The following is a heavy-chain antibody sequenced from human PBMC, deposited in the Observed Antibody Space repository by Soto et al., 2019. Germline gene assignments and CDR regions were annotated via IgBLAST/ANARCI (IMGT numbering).Heavy chain of an antibody. J-gene: IGHJ3*02. D-gene: IGHD3-10*01. Sequence: QVQLVESGGGVVQPGRSLRLSCVASGFAFSSYGMHWVRQAPGKGLEWVAVIWNDGSNKLYADSVKGRFTISRDNFRSTLYLQMNSLRGEDTAIYYCAGDRGAAAFDIWGQGTMVTVSS. CDR3: AGDRGAAAFDI. CDR1: GFAFSSYG. CDR2: IWNDGSNK. V-gene: IGHV3-33*01.